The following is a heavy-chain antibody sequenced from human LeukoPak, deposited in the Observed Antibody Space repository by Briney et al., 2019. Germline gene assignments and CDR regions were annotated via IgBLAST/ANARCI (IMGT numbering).Heavy chain of an antibody. J-gene: IGHJ5*02. CDR2: IYHNGNT. D-gene: IGHD6-19*01. CDR1: GYSISSGYY. Sequence: PSETLSLTCAVSGYSISSGYYWGWIRQPPRKGLEWIGSIYHNGNTYYNPSLKSRVTISVDTSKNQFSLKLSSVTAADTAVYYCARLKQWLARSNWFDPWGQGTLVTVSS. CDR3: ARLKQWLARSNWFDP. V-gene: IGHV4-38-2*01.